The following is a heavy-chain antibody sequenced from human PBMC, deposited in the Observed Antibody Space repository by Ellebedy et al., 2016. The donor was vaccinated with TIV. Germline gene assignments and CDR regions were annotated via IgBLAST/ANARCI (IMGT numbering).Heavy chain of an antibody. D-gene: IGHD3-22*01. CDR3: AKGSSSGFNYDRVGFQY. CDR1: GFTFGSFA. Sequence: GRSLRLSCAASGFTFGSFAMHWVRQAPGKGLEWLSVISGDVVNTYSAASVKGRFTITRDNFKNPLFLQVNRLRAEDTAVYYCAKGSSSGFNYDRVGFQYWGQGTLVTVSS. CDR2: ISGDVVNT. J-gene: IGHJ4*02. V-gene: IGHV3-23*01.